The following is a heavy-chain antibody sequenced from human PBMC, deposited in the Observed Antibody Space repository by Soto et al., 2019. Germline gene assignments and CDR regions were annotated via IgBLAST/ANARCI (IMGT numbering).Heavy chain of an antibody. V-gene: IGHV4-34*01. CDR2: INHSGST. D-gene: IGHD3-10*01. CDR1: GGSFSGYY. J-gene: IGHJ4*02. CDR3: ASAQAGEDHHPTGGFDY. Sequence: SETLSLTCAVYGGSFSGYYWSWIRQPPGKGLEWIGEINHSGSTNYNPSLKSRVTISVDTSKNQFSLKLSSVTAADTAVYYCASAQAGEDHHPTGGFDYWGQGTLVTVSS.